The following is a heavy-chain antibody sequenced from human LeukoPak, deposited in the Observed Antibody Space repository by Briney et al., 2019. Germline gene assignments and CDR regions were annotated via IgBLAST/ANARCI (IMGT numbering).Heavy chain of an antibody. CDR1: GFTFSNFW. V-gene: IGHV3-74*01. CDR2: INSDGSSS. CDR3: ARIVLRYFDWLLETPMSYFDY. D-gene: IGHD3-9*01. J-gene: IGHJ4*02. Sequence: GGSLRLSCAASGFTFSNFWMHWVRQAPGEGLEWVSRINSDGSSSSYADSVKGRFTISRDNAKNSLYLQMNSLRAEDTAVYYCARIVLRYFDWLLETPMSYFDYWGQGTLVTVSS.